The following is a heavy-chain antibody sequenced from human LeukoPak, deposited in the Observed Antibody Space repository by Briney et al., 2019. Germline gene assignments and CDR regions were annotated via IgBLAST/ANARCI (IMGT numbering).Heavy chain of an antibody. V-gene: IGHV3-7*01. D-gene: IGHD2-2*01. CDR2: IKQDGSEK. J-gene: IGHJ6*03. Sequence: PGGSLRLSCAASGFTFSSYWMSWVRQAPGKGLEWVANIKQDGSEKYYVDSVKGRFTISRDNAKNSLYLQMNSLRAEDTAVYYCARGICSSTSCYYYYMDVWGKGTTVTVSS. CDR3: ARGICSSTSCYYYYMDV. CDR1: GFTFSSYW.